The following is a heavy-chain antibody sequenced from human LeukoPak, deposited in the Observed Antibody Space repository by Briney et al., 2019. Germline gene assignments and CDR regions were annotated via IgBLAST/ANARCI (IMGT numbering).Heavy chain of an antibody. CDR2: INHSGST. V-gene: IGHV4-34*01. CDR3: ARGLGYSGYEGAYYFDY. Sequence: SETLSLTCAVYGGSFCGYYWSWIRQPPGKGLEWIGEINHSGSTNYNPSLKSRVTISVDTSKNQFSLKLSSVTAADTAVYYCARGLGYSGYEGAYYFDYWGQGTLVTVSS. J-gene: IGHJ4*02. D-gene: IGHD5-12*01. CDR1: GGSFCGYY.